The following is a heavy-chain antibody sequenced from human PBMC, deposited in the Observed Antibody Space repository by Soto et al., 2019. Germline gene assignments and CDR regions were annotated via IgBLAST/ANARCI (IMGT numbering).Heavy chain of an antibody. V-gene: IGHV4-4*07. CDR3: ARESSGYTYYYGTEV. Sequence: SETLSLTCTVSGGSISSYYWSWIRQPAGKGLEWIGRIYTSVSTNYNPSLKSRVTMSVNTSKNQFSLKLSSVTAADTAVYYCARESSGYTYYYGTEVWGKETTVSISS. J-gene: IGHJ6*04. D-gene: IGHD3-22*01. CDR2: IYTSVST. CDR1: GGSISSYY.